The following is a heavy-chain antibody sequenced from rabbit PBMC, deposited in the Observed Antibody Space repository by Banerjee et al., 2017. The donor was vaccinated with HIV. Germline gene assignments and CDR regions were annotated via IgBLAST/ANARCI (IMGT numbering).Heavy chain of an antibody. CDR3: ARGGNFLIHNL. V-gene: IGHV1S7*01. CDR2: IDTGKGNT. Sequence: QLVEDGGDLVKPGASLTLTCKASGFDFSSYYMSWVRQAPGKGLEWIGIIDTGKGNTDYASWVNGRFTISSDNAQNTVDLQMNSLTAADTATYFCARGGNFLIHNLWGPGTLVTVS. J-gene: IGHJ4*01. CDR1: GFDFSSYY.